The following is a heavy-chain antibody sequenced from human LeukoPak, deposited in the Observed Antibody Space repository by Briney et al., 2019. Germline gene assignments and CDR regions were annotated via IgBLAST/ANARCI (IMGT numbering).Heavy chain of an antibody. Sequence: SGGSLRLSCAASGFTFSSYAMHWVRQAPGKGLEYVSAISSNGGSTCYANSVKGRFTISRDNSKNTPYLQMGSLRAEDMAVYYCARDANWGSPLYYFDYWGQGTLVTVSS. D-gene: IGHD7-27*01. V-gene: IGHV3-64*01. CDR1: GFTFSSYA. J-gene: IGHJ4*02. CDR2: ISSNGGST. CDR3: ARDANWGSPLYYFDY.